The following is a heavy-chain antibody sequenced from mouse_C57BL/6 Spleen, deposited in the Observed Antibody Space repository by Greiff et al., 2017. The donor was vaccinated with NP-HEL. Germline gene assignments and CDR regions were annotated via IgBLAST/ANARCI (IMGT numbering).Heavy chain of an antibody. CDR3: ARSLWSYDYGFAY. V-gene: IGHV1-63*01. J-gene: IGHJ3*01. CDR1: GYTFTNYW. D-gene: IGHD2-4*01. Sequence: QVQLQQSGAELVRPGTSVKMSCKASGYTFTNYWIGWAKQRPGHGLEWIGDIYPGGGYTNYNEKFKGKATLTADKSSSTAYMQFSSLTSEDSAIYYCARSLWSYDYGFAYWGQGTLVTVSA. CDR2: IYPGGGYT.